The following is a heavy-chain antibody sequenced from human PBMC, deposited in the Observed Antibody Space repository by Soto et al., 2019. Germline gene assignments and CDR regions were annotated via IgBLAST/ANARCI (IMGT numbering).Heavy chain of an antibody. Sequence: SEALPIACSVSGGSISSRSYYCGWIRQPPGKGLERIGSIYYSGSTYYNPSLKSRVTISVDTSKNQFSLKLSSVTAADTAVYYCARHVRPPMIVVVITGGDWFDPWGQGTLVTVPQ. CDR1: GGSISSRSYY. CDR3: ARHVRPPMIVVVITGGDWFDP. CDR2: IYYSGST. D-gene: IGHD3-22*01. V-gene: IGHV4-39*01. J-gene: IGHJ5*02.